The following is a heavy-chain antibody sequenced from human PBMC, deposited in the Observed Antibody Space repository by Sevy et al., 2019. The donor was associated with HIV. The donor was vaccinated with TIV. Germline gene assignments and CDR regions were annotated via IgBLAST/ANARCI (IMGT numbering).Heavy chain of an antibody. CDR1: GFTVSSNY. Sequence: GGSLRLSCAASGFTVSSNYMSWVRQAPGKGLEWVSVIYSDSNTYYADSVKGRFTISRDNSKNTLYLQMKSLRAEDTAVYYCAKGLSFEWSWYGMDVWGQGTTVTVSS. D-gene: IGHD3-3*01. J-gene: IGHJ6*02. CDR3: AKGLSFEWSWYGMDV. CDR2: IYSDSNT. V-gene: IGHV3-53*01.